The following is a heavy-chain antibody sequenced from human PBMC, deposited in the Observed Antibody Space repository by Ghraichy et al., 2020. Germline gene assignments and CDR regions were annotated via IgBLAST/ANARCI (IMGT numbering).Heavy chain of an antibody. CDR2: ISSSSSYT. CDR1: GFTFSDYY. Sequence: GGSLRLSCAASGFTFSDYYMSWIRQAPGKGLEWVSYISSSSSYTNYADSVKGRFTISRDNAKNSLYLQMNSLRAEDTAVYYCARAPLGYIVVVPAVVPYFDYWGQGTLVTVSS. V-gene: IGHV3-11*06. CDR3: ARAPLGYIVVVPAVVPYFDY. J-gene: IGHJ4*02. D-gene: IGHD2-2*01.